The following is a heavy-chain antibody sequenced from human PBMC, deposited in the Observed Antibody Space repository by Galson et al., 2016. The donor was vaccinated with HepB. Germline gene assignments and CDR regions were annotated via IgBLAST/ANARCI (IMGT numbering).Heavy chain of an antibody. Sequence: SLRLSCAASGFTFSNYSLNWVRPAPGKGLEWVSSISSSSTYIYYADSVKGRFTISRDNAKNSLYLQMSSLRAEDTAVYYCAREAPGDGYNSLNYYSYYMDVWGKGTTVTVSS. CDR1: GFTFSNYS. J-gene: IGHJ6*03. D-gene: IGHD5-24*01. CDR2: ISSSSTYI. CDR3: AREAPGDGYNSLNYYSYYMDV. V-gene: IGHV3-21*01.